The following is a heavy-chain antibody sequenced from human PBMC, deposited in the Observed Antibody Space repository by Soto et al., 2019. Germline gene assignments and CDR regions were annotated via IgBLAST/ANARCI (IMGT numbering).Heavy chain of an antibody. J-gene: IGHJ3*02. CDR3: ARKWHSSSWYGGAFDI. CDR1: GGTFSSYA. CDR2: IIPIFGTA. V-gene: IGHV1-69*13. Sequence: SVKVSCKASGGTFSSYAISWVRQAPGQGLEWMGGIIPIFGTANYAQKFQGRDTITADESTSTAYMELSSLRSEDTAVYYCARKWHSSSWYGGAFDIWGQGTMVTVSS. D-gene: IGHD6-13*01.